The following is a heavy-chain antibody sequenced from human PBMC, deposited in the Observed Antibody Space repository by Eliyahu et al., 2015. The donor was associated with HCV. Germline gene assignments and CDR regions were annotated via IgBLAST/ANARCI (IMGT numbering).Heavy chain of an antibody. CDR3: AGNMFRGPKRNNWFDP. Sequence: QVQLVESGGGVXQPGRSLRLXCAAPGFXFXSXGMHXVRQAPGKGLEXVAGIWYDGSNKYYADSVKGRFTISRDNSKNTLYLQMNSLRAEDTAVYYCAGNMFRGPKRNNWFDPWGQGTLVTVSS. CDR1: GFXFXSXG. J-gene: IGHJ5*02. CDR2: IWYDGSNK. D-gene: IGHD3-10*01. V-gene: IGHV3-33*01.